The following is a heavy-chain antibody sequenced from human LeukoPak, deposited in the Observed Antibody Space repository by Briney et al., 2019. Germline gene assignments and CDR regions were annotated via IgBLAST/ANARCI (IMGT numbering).Heavy chain of an antibody. CDR1: GGTFSSYA. V-gene: IGHV1-69*01. D-gene: IGHD3-9*01. CDR3: ASPGRYYDILTGNYYFDY. CDR2: IIPIFGTA. J-gene: IGHJ4*02. Sequence: ASVKVSCKASGGTFSSYAISWVRQAPGQGLEWMGGIIPIFGTANYAQKFQGRVTITADESTSTAYMELSSLRSEDTAVYYRASPGRYYDILTGNYYFDYWGQGTLVTVSS.